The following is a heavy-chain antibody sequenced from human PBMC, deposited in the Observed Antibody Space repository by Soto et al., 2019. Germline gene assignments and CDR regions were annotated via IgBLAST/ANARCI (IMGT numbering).Heavy chain of an antibody. CDR2: FDPEDGET. V-gene: IGHV1-24*01. J-gene: IGHJ4*02. Sequence: GASVKVSCKVSGYTLTELSMHWLRQAPGKGLEWMGGFDPEDGETIYAQKFQGRVTMTEDTSTDTAYMELSSLRSEDTAVYYCATLGYCSSTSCYDVDYWGQGTLVTVSS. CDR1: GYTLTELS. D-gene: IGHD2-2*01. CDR3: ATLGYCSSTSCYDVDY.